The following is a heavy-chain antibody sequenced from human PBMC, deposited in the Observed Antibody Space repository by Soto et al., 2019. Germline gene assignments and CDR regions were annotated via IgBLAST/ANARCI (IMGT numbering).Heavy chain of an antibody. CDR1: GFTFSSYA. V-gene: IGHV3-30-3*01. J-gene: IGHJ4*02. CDR3: ARDTTFMSYFDY. CDR2: ISYDGSNK. D-gene: IGHD1-26*01. Sequence: QVQLVESGGGVVQPGRSLRLSCAASGFTFSSYAMHWVRQAPGKGLEWVAVISYDGSNKYYADSVKGRFTISRDNSKNTLYLQMNSLRAEDTAVYYCARDTTFMSYFDYWGQGTLVIVSS.